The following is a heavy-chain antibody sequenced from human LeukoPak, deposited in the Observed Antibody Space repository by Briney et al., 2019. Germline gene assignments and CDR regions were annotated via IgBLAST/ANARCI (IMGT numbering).Heavy chain of an antibody. J-gene: IGHJ4*02. Sequence: GGSLRLSCAASGFTLSCYSMNWLRQAPGKGLEWVSSISSSSSYIYYADSVKGRFTIYRDNAKNSLYLQMNSLRAEDTVVYHCARWLPDPPDLDYWGQGALVTVSS. CDR3: ARWLPDPPDLDY. D-gene: IGHD1-14*01. CDR2: ISSSSSYI. V-gene: IGHV3-21*01. CDR1: GFTLSCYS.